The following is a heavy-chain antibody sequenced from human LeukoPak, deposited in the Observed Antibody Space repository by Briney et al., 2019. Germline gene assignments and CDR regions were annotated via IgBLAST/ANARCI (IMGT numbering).Heavy chain of an antibody. Sequence: GASVKVSCKASGYTFTGYYMHWVRQAPGKGLEWMGWINSNSGGTNYAQKFQGRVTMTRDTSTTTAYMELNRLRSDDTAVYYCARVRPPEYRSSSYYYYMGVWSKGTTVTVSS. J-gene: IGHJ6*03. CDR3: ARVRPPEYRSSSYYYYMGV. D-gene: IGHD6-6*01. CDR1: GYTFTGYY. V-gene: IGHV1-2*02. CDR2: INSNSGGT.